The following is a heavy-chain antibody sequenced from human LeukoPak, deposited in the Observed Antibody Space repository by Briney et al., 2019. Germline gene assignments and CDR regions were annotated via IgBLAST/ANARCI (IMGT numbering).Heavy chain of an antibody. CDR1: GGSISSSSYY. CDR2: IYYSGST. J-gene: IGHJ5*02. CDR3: ARVQSRLSWFDP. Sequence: SETLSLTCTVSGGSISSSSYYWGWIRQPPGKGLEWIGSIYYSGSTYYNPSLKSRVTISVDTSKNQFSLKLSSVTAADTAVYYCARVQSRLSWFDPWGQGTLVTVSS. V-gene: IGHV4-39*07.